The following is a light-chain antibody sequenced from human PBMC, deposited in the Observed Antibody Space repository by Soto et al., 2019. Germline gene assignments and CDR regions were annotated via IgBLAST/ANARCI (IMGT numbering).Light chain of an antibody. CDR2: EVF. CDR1: KSDIGVYDF. V-gene: IGLV2-8*01. J-gene: IGLJ1*01. Sequence: LTQPPSASGSPVQSFTIACAGTKSDIGVYDFVSWYQHLPGKAPRLIIYEVFQRPSGVPDRFSGSKSGNTSSLTVSGFQAADEAYYSCKSYAGSNPYVFGTGPKVTVL. CDR3: KSYAGSNPYV.